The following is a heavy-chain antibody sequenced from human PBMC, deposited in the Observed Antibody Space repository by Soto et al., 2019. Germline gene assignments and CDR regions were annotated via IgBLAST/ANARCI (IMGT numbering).Heavy chain of an antibody. J-gene: IGHJ6*02. CDR3: AKEVTSGSYSHYYYGLDV. D-gene: IGHD1-26*01. CDR2: ISGSGNRT. V-gene: IGHV3-23*01. Sequence: LRLSCAASGFTLSSYAMSWVRQAPGKGLEWVSAISGSGNRTFHADSVKGRFTISRDNSKNALYLQMNSLRVEDTAVYYCAKEVTSGSYSHYYYGLDVWGQGTTVTVSS. CDR1: GFTLSSYA.